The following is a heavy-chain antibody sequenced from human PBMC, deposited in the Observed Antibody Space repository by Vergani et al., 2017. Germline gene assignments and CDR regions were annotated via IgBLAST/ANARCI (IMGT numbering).Heavy chain of an antibody. CDR3: ARSKGVAYAFDI. D-gene: IGHD3-3*01. J-gene: IGHJ3*02. V-gene: IGHV4-31*03. CDR2: SYYSGST. CDR1: GGSISSGNYY. Sequence: QVQLQESGPGLVKPSQTLSLTCTVSGGSISSGNYYWSWIRQHPGKGPEWIGYSYYSGSTYYNPSLKSRVTISVDTSKNQFSLKLSSVTAADAAVYYCARSKGVAYAFDIGGQGTMVTVSS.